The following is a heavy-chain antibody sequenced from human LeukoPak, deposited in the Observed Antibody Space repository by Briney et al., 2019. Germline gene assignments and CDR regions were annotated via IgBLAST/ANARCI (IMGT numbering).Heavy chain of an antibody. CDR1: GYTFTSYG. J-gene: IGHJ4*02. Sequence: ASVKVSCKASGYTFTSYGISWVRQAPGQGLEWMGWISAYNGNTNYAQKLQGRVTMTTDTSTSTAYMELRSLRSDDTAVYYCARDLVSGSSLRRYYFDYWGQGTLVTVSS. D-gene: IGHD1-26*01. V-gene: IGHV1-18*01. CDR2: ISAYNGNT. CDR3: ARDLVSGSSLRRYYFDY.